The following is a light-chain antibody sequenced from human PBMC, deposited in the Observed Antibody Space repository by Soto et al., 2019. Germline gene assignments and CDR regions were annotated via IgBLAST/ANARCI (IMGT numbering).Light chain of an antibody. CDR3: QQYGNSLFS. J-gene: IGKJ3*01. CDR1: QSVSSTF. V-gene: IGKV3-20*01. CDR2: AAS. Sequence: EIVLTQSPGTLSLSPGERATLSCSASQSVSSTFLAWYQQKPGQAPRLLIYAASSRATGIPDRFSGSGSGTDFTLTISRLEPEDFAVYYCQQYGNSLFSFGPGTKVDI.